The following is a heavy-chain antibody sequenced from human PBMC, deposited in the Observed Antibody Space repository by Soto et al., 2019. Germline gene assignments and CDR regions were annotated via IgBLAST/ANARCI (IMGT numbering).Heavy chain of an antibody. CDR2: ISSTGRTI. CDR1: GFTFSNYY. CDR3: AKSDSSGWELDY. V-gene: IGHV3-11*01. Sequence: VGSPRLSCGASGFTFSNYYMSWIHKAQGTGVGWVSYISSTGRTIYYVDSVQSRLTAYRSNRQNSLSLTPISPRLTDPDGHYWAKSDSSGWELDYWGQGTQVTVSS. D-gene: IGHD6-19*01. J-gene: IGHJ4*02.